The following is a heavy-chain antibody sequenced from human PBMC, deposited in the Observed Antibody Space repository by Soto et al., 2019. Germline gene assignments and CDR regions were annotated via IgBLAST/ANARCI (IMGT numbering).Heavy chain of an antibody. CDR1: GFTFSIYA. CDR3: AKDPVNYDFWSAYYFDY. D-gene: IGHD3-3*01. V-gene: IGHV3-23*01. Sequence: GGSLRLSCAASGFTFSIYAMSWVRQAPGKGLEWVSAISGSGGSTYYADSVKGRFTISRDNSKNTLYLQMNSLRAEDTAVYYCAKDPVNYDFWSAYYFDYWGQGTLVTVSS. CDR2: ISGSGGST. J-gene: IGHJ4*02.